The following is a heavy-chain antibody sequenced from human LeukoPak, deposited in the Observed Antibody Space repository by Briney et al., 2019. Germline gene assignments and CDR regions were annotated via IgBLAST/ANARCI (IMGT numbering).Heavy chain of an antibody. CDR1: GFTFSSYG. Sequence: GGSLRLSCAASGFTFSSYGMHWVRQAPGKGLEWVSYISSSGSTIYYADSVKGRFTISRDNAKNSLYLQMNSLRAEDTAVYYCAREYSGSYFDYWGQGTLVTVSS. D-gene: IGHD1-26*01. V-gene: IGHV3-48*04. J-gene: IGHJ4*02. CDR2: ISSSGSTI. CDR3: AREYSGSYFDY.